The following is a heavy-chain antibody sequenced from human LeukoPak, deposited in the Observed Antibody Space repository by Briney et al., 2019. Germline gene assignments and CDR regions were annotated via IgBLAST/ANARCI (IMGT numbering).Heavy chain of an antibody. Sequence: GRSLRLSCAASGFTFSSYAMHWVRQAPGKGLEWVAVISHDGSNKYYADSVKGRFTISRDNSKNTLYLQMNSLRAEDTAVYYCARDGGQAYYYDSSGYYYVFDYWGQGTLVTVSS. D-gene: IGHD3-22*01. CDR2: ISHDGSNK. CDR1: GFTFSSYA. CDR3: ARDGGQAYYYDSSGYYYVFDY. V-gene: IGHV3-30*04. J-gene: IGHJ4*02.